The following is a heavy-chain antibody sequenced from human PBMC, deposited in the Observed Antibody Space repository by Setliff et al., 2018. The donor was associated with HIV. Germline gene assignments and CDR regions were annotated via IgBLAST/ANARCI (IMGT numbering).Heavy chain of an antibody. D-gene: IGHD3-9*01. V-gene: IGHV3-48*01. J-gene: IGHJ4*02. CDR1: GFSVSRTY. CDR2: ISSSSSTI. CDR3: ARDHQFYDICDY. Sequence: PGGSLRLSCAASGFSVSRTYMVWARQAPGKGLEWVSYISSSSSTIYYADSVKGRFTISRDNAKNSLYLQMNSLRAEDTAVYYCARDHQFYDICDYWGQGTLVTVSS.